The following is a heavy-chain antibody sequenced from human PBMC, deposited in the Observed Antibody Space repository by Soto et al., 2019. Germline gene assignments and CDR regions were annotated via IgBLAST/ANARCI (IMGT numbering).Heavy chain of an antibody. J-gene: IGHJ1*01. CDR1: GFTFSSYG. CDR2: IWYDGSNK. V-gene: IGHV3-33*01. D-gene: IGHD2-2*01. Sequence: QVQLVESGGGVVQPGRSLRLSCAAPGFTFSSYGMHWVRQAPGKGLEWVAVIWYDGSNKYYADSVKGRFTISRDNSKNTLYLQMNSLRAEDTAVYYCARDDGDCSSTSCYAEYFQHWGQGTLVTVSS. CDR3: ARDDGDCSSTSCYAEYFQH.